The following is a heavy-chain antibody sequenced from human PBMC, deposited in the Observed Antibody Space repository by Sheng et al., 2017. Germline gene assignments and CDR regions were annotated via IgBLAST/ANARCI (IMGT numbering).Heavy chain of an antibody. CDR3: ARAYCSGGSCSYFDY. V-gene: IGHV3-66*02. J-gene: IGHJ4*02. CDR2: IYSGGST. CDR1: GFTVSSNY. Sequence: EVQLVESGGGLVQPGGSLRLSCAASGFTVSSNYMSWVRQAPGKGLEWVSVIYSGGSTYYADSVKGRFTISRDNSKNTLYLQMNSLRAEDTAVYYCARAYCSGGSCSYFDYWGQGTLVTVSS. D-gene: IGHD2-15*01.